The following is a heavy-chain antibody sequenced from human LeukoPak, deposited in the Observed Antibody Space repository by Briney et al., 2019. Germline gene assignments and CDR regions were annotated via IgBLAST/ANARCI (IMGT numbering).Heavy chain of an antibody. J-gene: IGHJ4*02. V-gene: IGHV3-74*01. D-gene: IGHD2-15*01. CDR1: GFTFSSHW. Sequence: GGSLRLSCAASGFTFSSHWMHWVRQAPGKGLVWVSGISTDGSRPRYADSVNGRFTISRDNAKNTLYLRMNSLRAEDTAVYFCVRDGQGSTPLDYWGQGTLVTVS. CDR2: ISTDGSRP. CDR3: VRDGQGSTPLDY.